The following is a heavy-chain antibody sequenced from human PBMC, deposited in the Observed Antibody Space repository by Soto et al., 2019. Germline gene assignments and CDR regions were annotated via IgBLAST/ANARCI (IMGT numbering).Heavy chain of an antibody. J-gene: IGHJ5*02. CDR1: GGSISSGGYS. CDR3: ARSVFP. V-gene: IGHV4-31*03. Sequence: QVQLQESGPGLLKPSQTLSLTCTVSGGSISSGGYSWGWSRQQPGKGMAWIGYTNYSGSTYYNPSLKSRITISVDTSKNQCSLKLTSVTSADTAVYYCARSVFPWGQGTLVTVSS. CDR2: TNYSGST.